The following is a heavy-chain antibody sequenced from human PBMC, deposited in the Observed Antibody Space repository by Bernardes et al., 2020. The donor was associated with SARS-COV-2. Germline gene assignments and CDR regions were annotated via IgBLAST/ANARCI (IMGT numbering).Heavy chain of an antibody. V-gene: IGHV3-64D*06. CDR3: VKGSVAVAGVDY. J-gene: IGHJ4*02. CDR2: ISNDGAST. D-gene: IGHD6-19*01. Sequence: GSLSLSCSVSGFTFSSYTMHWVRQAPGKGLEYVSAISNDGASTFYADSVKGRFIISRDNSKNTLHLQMSSLRVEETAIYFCVKGSVAVAGVDYWGQGTLVTVSS. CDR1: GFTFSSYT.